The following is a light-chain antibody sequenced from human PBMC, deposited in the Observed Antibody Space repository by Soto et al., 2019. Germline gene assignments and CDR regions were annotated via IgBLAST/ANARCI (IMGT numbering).Light chain of an antibody. CDR3: QQYGSSPRT. CDR1: HSFSSSY. CDR2: GAS. V-gene: IGKV3-20*01. Sequence: IVLKQSPGTLSLTPGERATLSCRASHSFSSSYFAWYQQKPGQAPRLLIYGASSRATGITDRFSGSGSGTDFTLTISRLEPEDFAVYYCQQYGSSPRTFGQRTNVDI. J-gene: IGKJ1*01.